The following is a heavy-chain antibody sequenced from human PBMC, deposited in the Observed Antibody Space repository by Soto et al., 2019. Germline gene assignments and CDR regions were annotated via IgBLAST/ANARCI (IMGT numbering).Heavy chain of an antibody. CDR2: IWYDGSNK. CDR1: GFTFSSYG. V-gene: IGHV3-33*01. Sequence: PGGSLRLSCAASGFTFSSYGMHWVRQAPGKGLEWVAVIWYDGSNKYYADSVKGRFTISRDNSKNTLYLQMNSLRAEGTAVYYCAREDFIGIAAAGPFDYWGQGTLVTVSS. CDR3: AREDFIGIAAAGPFDY. J-gene: IGHJ4*02. D-gene: IGHD6-13*01.